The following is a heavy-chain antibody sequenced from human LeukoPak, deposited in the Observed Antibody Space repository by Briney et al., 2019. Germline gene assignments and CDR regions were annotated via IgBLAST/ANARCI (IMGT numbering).Heavy chain of an antibody. V-gene: IGHV4-59*01. D-gene: IGHD6-13*01. J-gene: IGHJ4*02. CDR2: IYYSGST. CDR3: ARESFSSSGMDY. Sequence: SETLSLTRTVSGGSISSYYWSWIRQPPGKGLEWIGYIYYSGSTNYNPSLKSRVTISVDTSKNQFSLKLSSVTAADTAVYYCARESFSSSGMDYWGQGTLVTVSS. CDR1: GGSISSYY.